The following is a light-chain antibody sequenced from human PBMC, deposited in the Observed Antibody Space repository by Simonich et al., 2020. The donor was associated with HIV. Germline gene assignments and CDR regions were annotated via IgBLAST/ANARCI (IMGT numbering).Light chain of an antibody. Sequence: DIQMTQSPDSLAVSLGERATINCKSSQSFLHSSNNKNYLAWYQQRPGQPPKLIIYCASTRESGVPDRFSCSGSGTDFTLTISSLQAEDVAVYYCQQYYTTPLTFGGGTKVEIK. CDR3: QQYYTTPLT. V-gene: IGKV4-1*01. J-gene: IGKJ4*01. CDR1: QSFLHSSNNKNY. CDR2: CAS.